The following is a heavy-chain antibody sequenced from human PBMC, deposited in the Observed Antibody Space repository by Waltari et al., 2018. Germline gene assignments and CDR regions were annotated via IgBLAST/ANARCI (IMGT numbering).Heavy chain of an antibody. CDR3: ARGNYDFWSGYPDYYYYYMDV. CDR1: GGSISRSY. Sequence: QVQLQESGPGLVTPSETLSLTCPVSGGSISRSYWSWIRQPPGTGLEWIGRIYTSGSTNYNPSLKSRVTMSVDTSKNQFSLKLSSVTAADTAVYYCARGNYDFWSGYPDYYYYYMDVWGKGTTVTISS. J-gene: IGHJ6*03. D-gene: IGHD3-3*01. CDR2: IYTSGST. V-gene: IGHV4-4*07.